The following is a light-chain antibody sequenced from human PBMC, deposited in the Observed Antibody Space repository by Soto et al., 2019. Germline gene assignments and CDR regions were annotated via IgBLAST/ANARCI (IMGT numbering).Light chain of an antibody. CDR1: SSDVGGYNY. CDR2: DVS. V-gene: IGLV2-14*01. Sequence: QSALTQPASVSGSPGRSIAISCTGTSSDVGGYNYVSWYQQHPGKAPKLMIYDVSNRPSGVSDRFSGSKSGNTASLTISGLQDEDEADYYCSSYTTSSTNVFGTGTKLTVL. CDR3: SSYTTSSTNV. J-gene: IGLJ1*01.